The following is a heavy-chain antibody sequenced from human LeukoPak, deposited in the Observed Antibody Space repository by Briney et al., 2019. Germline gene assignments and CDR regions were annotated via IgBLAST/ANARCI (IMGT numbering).Heavy chain of an antibody. D-gene: IGHD2-2*01. CDR3: ARVAGYQLLYFDY. V-gene: IGHV3-48*03. CDR1: GFTFSSYE. J-gene: IGHJ4*02. CDR2: ISSSGSTI. Sequence: PGGSLRLSCAASGFTFSSYEMNWVRQAPGKGLEWVSYISSSGSTIYYADSVKGRFTISRDNAKNSLYLQMNSLRAEDTAVYYCARVAGYQLLYFDYWGQGTLVTVSS.